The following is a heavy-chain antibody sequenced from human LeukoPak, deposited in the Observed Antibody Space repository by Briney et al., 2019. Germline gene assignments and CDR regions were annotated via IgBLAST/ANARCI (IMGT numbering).Heavy chain of an antibody. J-gene: IGHJ4*02. CDR3: AKDFYDNSGSRYDY. V-gene: IGHV3-23*01. CDR2: IDGGGGST. D-gene: IGHD3-22*01. CDR1: GFIFSNYW. Sequence: GGSLRLSCAASGFIFSNYWMSWVRQAPGVGLEWVSAIDGGGGSTWHADSVKGRFTISRDNSKNTLYMQMNSLRAEDTAVYYCAKDFYDNSGSRYDYWGQGTLVTVSS.